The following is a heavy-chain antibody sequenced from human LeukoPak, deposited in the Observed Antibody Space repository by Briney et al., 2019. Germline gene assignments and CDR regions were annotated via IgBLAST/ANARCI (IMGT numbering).Heavy chain of an antibody. CDR1: GGSISSSSYY. CDR2: IYYSGST. CDR3: ASLLGYSSWHVPLYYY. Sequence: PSETLSLTCTVFGGSISSSSYYWGWIRQPPGKRLEWIGSIYYSGSTYYNPSLKSRVTISVDTSKNQFSLKLSSVTAADTAVYYCASLLGYSSWHVPLYYYWGQGTLVTVCS. J-gene: IGHJ4*02. D-gene: IGHD6-13*01. V-gene: IGHV4-39*01.